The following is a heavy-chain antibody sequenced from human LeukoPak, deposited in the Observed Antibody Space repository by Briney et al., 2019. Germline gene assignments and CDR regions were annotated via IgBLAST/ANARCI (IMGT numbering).Heavy chain of an antibody. CDR2: IIPIFGTA. V-gene: IGHV1-69*05. Sequence: ASVKVSCKASGGTFSSYATSWVRQAPGQGLEWMGGIIPIFGTANYAQKFQGRVTITTDESTSTAYMELSSLRSEDTAVYYCARVVYANYYYYYMDVWGKGTTVTVSS. CDR1: GGTFSSYA. D-gene: IGHD2-8*01. J-gene: IGHJ6*03. CDR3: ARVVYANYYYYYMDV.